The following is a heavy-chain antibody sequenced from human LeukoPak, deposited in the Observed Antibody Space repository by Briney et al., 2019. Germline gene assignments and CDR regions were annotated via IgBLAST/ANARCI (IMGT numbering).Heavy chain of an antibody. J-gene: IGHJ3*01. D-gene: IGHD1-1*01. CDR3: ARELRDHRGGFDV. V-gene: IGHV4-34*01. CDR2: INHSGGT. Sequence: SETLSLTCDVYGGSFSDYYWSWIRQTPGKGLEWIGEINHSGGTNYNPSLESRVTISVDTSKDQFSLKLSSVTAADTAVYYCARELRDHRGGFDVWGQGTMVTVSS. CDR1: GGSFSDYY.